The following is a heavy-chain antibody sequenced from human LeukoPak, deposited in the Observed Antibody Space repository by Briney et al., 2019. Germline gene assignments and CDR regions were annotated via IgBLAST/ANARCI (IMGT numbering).Heavy chain of an antibody. D-gene: IGHD3-3*01. J-gene: IGHJ4*02. CDR3: ARKEWVPYYFDS. Sequence: SETLSLTCTVSGGSISSGNYYWSWIRQPPGKGLEWIGYIYYSGGTYYNPSLKSRVTISVDTSKNQFSLKLTSVTAADTAVYCCARKEWVPYYFDSWGQGTLVTVSS. CDR2: IYYSGGT. CDR1: GGSISSGNYY. V-gene: IGHV4-30-4*01.